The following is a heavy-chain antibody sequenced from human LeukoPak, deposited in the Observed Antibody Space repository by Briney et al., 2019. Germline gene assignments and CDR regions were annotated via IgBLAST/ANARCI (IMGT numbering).Heavy chain of an antibody. J-gene: IGHJ4*02. CDR3: ARTRRNSGSYYGDY. Sequence: GGSLRLSCAASGFTFSSYWMHWVRQAPGKGLVWVSRINTDGSSTSYAGSVKGRFTISRDNAKNTLYLQMNSLRADDTAVYYCARTRRNSGSYYGDYWGQGTLVTVSS. D-gene: IGHD1-26*01. CDR1: GFTFSSYW. CDR2: INTDGSST. V-gene: IGHV3-74*01.